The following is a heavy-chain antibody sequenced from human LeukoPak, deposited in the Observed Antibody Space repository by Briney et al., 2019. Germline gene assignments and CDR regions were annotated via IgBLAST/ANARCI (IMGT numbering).Heavy chain of an antibody. J-gene: IGHJ3*02. D-gene: IGHD3-10*01. CDR2: INPSGGST. V-gene: IGHV1-46*01. CDR3: ARNLWFGESSDACVM. Sequence: GASVKLSCNASGYTFTSYYMHWVRQAPGQGLEWMGIINPSGGSTSYAQKFQGRVTMTRDTAISTAYMDMSRLRPDDTAEYYCARNLWFGESSDACVMGGQGTMVSVS. CDR1: GYTFTSYY.